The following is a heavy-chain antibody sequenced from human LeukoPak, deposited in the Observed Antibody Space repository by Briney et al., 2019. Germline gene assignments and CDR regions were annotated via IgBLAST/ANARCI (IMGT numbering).Heavy chain of an antibody. CDR3: ARDHFGQNDWYFDL. Sequence: GGSLRLSCAASRFTFSSYAMTWVRQAPGKGLEWVSAISGSGGSTDYADSVKGRFTISRDNAKNSLYLQMNSLRAEDTALYYCARDHFGQNDWYFDLWGRGTLVTVSS. V-gene: IGHV3-23*01. J-gene: IGHJ2*01. CDR2: ISGSGGST. CDR1: RFTFSSYA. D-gene: IGHD3-10*01.